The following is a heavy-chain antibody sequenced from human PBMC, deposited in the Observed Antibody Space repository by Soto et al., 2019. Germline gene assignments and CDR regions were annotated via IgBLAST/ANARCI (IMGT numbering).Heavy chain of an antibody. CDR3: AREGDYSGSGSYRGRAFDI. CDR2: MYYSGST. D-gene: IGHD3-10*01. CDR1: GGSISSGGYY. Sequence: QVQLQESGPGLVKPSQTLSLTCTVSGGSISSGGYYWSWIRQHPGKGLEWIGYMYYSGSTYYNPSLKRRVTISVDTSKNQFSLKLSSVTAADTAVYYCAREGDYSGSGSYRGRAFDIWGQGTTVTVSS. J-gene: IGHJ3*02. V-gene: IGHV4-31*03.